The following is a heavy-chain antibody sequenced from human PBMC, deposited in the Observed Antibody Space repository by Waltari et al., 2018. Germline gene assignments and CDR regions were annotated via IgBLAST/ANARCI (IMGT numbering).Heavy chain of an antibody. D-gene: IGHD1-26*01. V-gene: IGHV1-2*02. J-gene: IGHJ1*01. CDR1: GYTFTGYY. CDR3: TRGGSYIEYLQH. Sequence: QVQLVQSGAEVKKPGASVKVSCKTSGYTFTGYYMHWVRQAPGQGLGWMGWINPNSGGTNYAQKFQGRVTLTRDTSISTVYMELSRLRSDDTAIYYCTRGGSYIEYLQHWGQGTLVTVSS. CDR2: INPNSGGT.